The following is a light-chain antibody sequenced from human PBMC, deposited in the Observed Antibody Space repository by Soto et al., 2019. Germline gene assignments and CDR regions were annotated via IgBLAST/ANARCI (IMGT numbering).Light chain of an antibody. J-gene: IGLJ1*01. CDR1: SGYSNYK. CDR3: GADHGSGSNFVYV. CDR2: VGTGGIVG. Sequence: QSVLTQPPSASASLGASVTLTCTLSSGYSNYKVDWYQQGPGKGPRFVMRVGTGGIVGSKGDGIPSRFSVLGSGLNRYLTIKNIQEEDESYYHCGADHGSGSNFVYVFGTGTKLTVL. V-gene: IGLV9-49*01.